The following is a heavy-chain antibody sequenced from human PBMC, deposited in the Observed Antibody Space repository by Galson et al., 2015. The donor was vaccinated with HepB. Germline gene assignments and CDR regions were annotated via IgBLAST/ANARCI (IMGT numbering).Heavy chain of an antibody. Sequence: SLRLSCAASGFTFSKSGMHWVRQTPGKGLERVGIISYDGSNTYYGDSVKGRFTISRDNSNNTLYLQMNSLRPEDTGVYYCAKDRQDIVVVPADFDNWGQGTLVTVSS. D-gene: IGHD2-2*01. CDR2: ISYDGSNT. CDR1: GFTFSKSG. J-gene: IGHJ4*02. CDR3: AKDRQDIVVVPADFDN. V-gene: IGHV3-30*18.